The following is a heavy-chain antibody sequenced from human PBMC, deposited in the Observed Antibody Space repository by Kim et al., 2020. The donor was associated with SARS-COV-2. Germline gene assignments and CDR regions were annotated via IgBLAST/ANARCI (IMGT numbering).Heavy chain of an antibody. Sequence: ASVKVSCKASGYTFTSYGISWVRQAPGQGLEWMGWISAYNGNTNYAQKLQGRVTMTTDTSTSTAYMELRSLRSDDTAVYYCARTAAGAAEVIVATVEDYWGQGTLFTVSS. CDR3: ARTAAGAAEVIVATVEDY. D-gene: IGHD5-12*01. CDR2: ISAYNGNT. V-gene: IGHV1-18*01. CDR1: GYTFTSYG. J-gene: IGHJ4*02.